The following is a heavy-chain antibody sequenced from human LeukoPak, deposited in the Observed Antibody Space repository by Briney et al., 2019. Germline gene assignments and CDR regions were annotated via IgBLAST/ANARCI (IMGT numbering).Heavy chain of an antibody. D-gene: IGHD1-26*01. CDR3: ATGLVGATMY. Sequence: PGGSLRLSCAASGFTFSNARMSWVRQAPGKGLEWVGRIKSKTDGGTIDYAAPVKGRFTISRDDSKNTLHLEMNSLKTEDTAVYYCATGLVGATMYWGQGTLVTVSS. CDR1: GFTFSNAR. V-gene: IGHV3-15*01. CDR2: IKSKTDGGTI. J-gene: IGHJ1*01.